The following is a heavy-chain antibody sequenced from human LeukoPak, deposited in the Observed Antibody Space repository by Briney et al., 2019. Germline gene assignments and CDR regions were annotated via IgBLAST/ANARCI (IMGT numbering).Heavy chain of an antibody. D-gene: IGHD1-26*01. J-gene: IGHJ6*03. CDR3: AKGQGWEHSYYYHCMDV. V-gene: IGHV3-23*01. CDR2: ISGSGGST. CDR1: GFTFSSYG. Sequence: GGTLRLSCAASGFTFSSYGMSWVRQAPGKGLEWVSAISGSGGSTYYADSVKGRFTISRDNSKNTLYLRMNSLRAEDTAVYCCAKGQGWEHSYYYHCMDVWGKGTTVTISS.